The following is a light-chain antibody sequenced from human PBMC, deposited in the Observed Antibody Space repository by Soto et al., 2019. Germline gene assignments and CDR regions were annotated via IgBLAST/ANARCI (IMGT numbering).Light chain of an antibody. CDR1: QSISSW. Sequence: DIQMTQSPSTLSASVGDRVTITSRASQSISSWLVWYQQKPGKAPKLLIYKASSLESGVPSRFSGSGSGTEFTLTISSLQPDDFATYYCQQYETSSQTFGQGTKVEIK. J-gene: IGKJ1*01. V-gene: IGKV1-5*03. CDR3: QQYETSSQT. CDR2: KAS.